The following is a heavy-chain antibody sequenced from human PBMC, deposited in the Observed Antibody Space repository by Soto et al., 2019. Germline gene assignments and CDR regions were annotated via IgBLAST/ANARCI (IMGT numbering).Heavy chain of an antibody. CDR1: GYTFTIYG. D-gene: IGHD2-2*01. CDR3: ARDPRDIVVVPAAIYY. J-gene: IGHJ4*02. V-gene: IGHV1-18*01. CDR2: ISAYNGNT. Sequence: ASVKVSCKASGYTFTIYGISWVRQAPGQGLEWMGWISAYNGNTNYAQKLQGRVTMTTDTSTSTAYMELRSLRSDDTAVYYCARDPRDIVVVPAAIYYWGQGTLVTVSS.